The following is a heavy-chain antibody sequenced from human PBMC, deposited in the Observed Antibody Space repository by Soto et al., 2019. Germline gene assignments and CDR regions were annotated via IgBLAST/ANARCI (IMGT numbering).Heavy chain of an antibody. V-gene: IGHV1-18*01. CDR2: ISAYNGNT. D-gene: IGHD3-22*01. CDR3: ARDLGGTYYYDSSGQLPSDY. CDR1: GYTFTSYG. J-gene: IGHJ4*02. Sequence: ASVKVSCKASGYTFTSYGISWVRQAPGQGLEWMGWISAYNGNTNYAQKLQGGVTMTTDTSTSTAYMELRSLRSDDTAVYYCARDLGGTYYYDSSGQLPSDYWGQGTLVTVSS.